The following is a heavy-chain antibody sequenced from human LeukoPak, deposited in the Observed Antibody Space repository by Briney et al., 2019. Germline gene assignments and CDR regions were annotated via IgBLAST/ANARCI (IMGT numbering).Heavy chain of an antibody. CDR3: ARDILATSIAAPYY. J-gene: IGHJ4*02. D-gene: IGHD6-13*01. CDR1: GGSISSYY. V-gene: IGHV4-59*12. CDR2: IFYSGRT. Sequence: SETLSLTCTVSGGSISSYYWSWIRQPPGKGLEWIGSIFYSGRTYYNPSLKSRVTMSVDTSKNQFSLRLSSVNAADTAVYYCARDILATSIAAPYYWGQGTLVTVSS.